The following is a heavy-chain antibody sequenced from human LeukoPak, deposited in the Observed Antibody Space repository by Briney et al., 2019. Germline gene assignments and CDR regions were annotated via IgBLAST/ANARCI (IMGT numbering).Heavy chain of an antibody. J-gene: IGHJ3*02. V-gene: IGHV5-10-1*01. CDR1: GYSFTSYW. D-gene: IGHD3-22*01. CDR2: IDPSDSYT. Sequence: PGESLKISCKGSGYSFTSYWISWVRQMPGKGLEWMGRIDPSDSYTNYSPSFQGRVTMSVDKSISTAYLQWSSLQASDTAMYYCARLSQGGYYSMGAFDIWGQGTVVTVFS. CDR3: ARLSQGGYYSMGAFDI.